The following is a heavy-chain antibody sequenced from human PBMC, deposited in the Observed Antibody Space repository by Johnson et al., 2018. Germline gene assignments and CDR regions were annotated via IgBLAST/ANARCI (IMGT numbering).Heavy chain of an antibody. D-gene: IGHD1-1*01. CDR3: AKEWVPSVTCYYYGMEI. CDR1: GFTFSSYW. CDR2: IKHDGSET. V-gene: IGHV3-7*01. J-gene: IGHJ6*02. Sequence: VQLVESGGGLVQPGRSLRLSCAASGFTFSSYWMSWVRQAPGKGLEWVANIKHDGSETYYLDSVKGLFTIFRDNAKNSRYLQMNSPRAEDTAMYYWAKEWVPSVTCYYYGMEIWGQGTTVTVSS.